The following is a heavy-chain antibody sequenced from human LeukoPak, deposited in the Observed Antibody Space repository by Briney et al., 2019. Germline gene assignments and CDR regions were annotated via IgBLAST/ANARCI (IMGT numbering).Heavy chain of an antibody. Sequence: PGRSLRPSCAAAAYTFSRYSINWVSQVAGKGMGWEASISVRGNYIYYADSVRARFNISRDDARDSLYLQMNSLRAEDTAVYYCVRLRRNSDTSGFYYYYDYWGQGTLVTVSS. J-gene: IGHJ4*02. CDR1: AYTFSRYS. V-gene: IGHV3-21*01. CDR3: VRLRRNSDTSGFYYYYDY. D-gene: IGHD3-22*01. CDR2: ISVRGNYI.